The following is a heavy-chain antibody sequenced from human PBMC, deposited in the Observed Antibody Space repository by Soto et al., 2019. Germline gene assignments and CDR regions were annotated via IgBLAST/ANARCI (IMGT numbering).Heavy chain of an antibody. CDR3: ARQSSGWYNVFDY. J-gene: IGHJ4*02. CDR1: GFTLSSYG. CDR2: IWYDGSNK. Sequence: PGGSLRLSCAASGFTLSSYGMHWVRQAPGKGLEWVAVIWYDGSNKYYADSVKGRFTISRDNSKNTLYLQMNSLRAEDTAAYYCARQSSGWYNVFDYWGQGTLVTVTS. V-gene: IGHV3-33*01. D-gene: IGHD6-19*01.